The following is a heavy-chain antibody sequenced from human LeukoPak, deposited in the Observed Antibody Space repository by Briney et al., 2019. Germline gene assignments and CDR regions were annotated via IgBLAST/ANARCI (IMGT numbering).Heavy chain of an antibody. CDR2: IYYSGST. CDR3: ARSGEGSSYYDFWSGFSSNFMDV. J-gene: IGHJ6*03. CDR1: GVTISSYY. D-gene: IGHD3-3*01. Sequence: KTSETLSLTCTASGVTISSYYWSWIRQPPGKGLEWIGYIYYSGSTNYNPSIESRVSISVDTTKNQFSLKLSSVTAADTAVYYCARSGEGSSYYDFWSGFSSNFMDVWGKGTTVTVSS. V-gene: IGHV4-59*01.